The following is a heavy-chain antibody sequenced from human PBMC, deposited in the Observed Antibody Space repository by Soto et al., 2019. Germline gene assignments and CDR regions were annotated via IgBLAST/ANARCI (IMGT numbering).Heavy chain of an antibody. D-gene: IGHD2-2*01. V-gene: IGHV5-51*01. CDR3: ALTRLGDCGTTNCFSGFFTD. J-gene: IGHJ4*02. Sequence: PGESLKISCKTSGYSFNAYWIGWVRQMPGKGLEWIGITNPDDSETRFSPSFQGQVTMSTDKSVTTAYLHCSSLKASDTAMYYCALTRLGDCGTTNCFSGFFTDWGQGTQVTVSS. CDR2: TNPDDSET. CDR1: GYSFNAYW.